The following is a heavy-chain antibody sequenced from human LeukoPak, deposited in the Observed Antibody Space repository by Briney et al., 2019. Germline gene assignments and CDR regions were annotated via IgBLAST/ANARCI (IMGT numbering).Heavy chain of an antibody. CDR1: GFTFSSYG. Sequence: GGSLRLSCAASGFTFSSYGMHWVRQAPGKGLEWVAFIRYDGSNKYYADSVKGRFTISRDNSKNTLYLQMNSLRAEDTAVYYCAKKGFHDSYGHDYWGQGTLVTVSS. V-gene: IGHV3-30*02. J-gene: IGHJ4*02. CDR3: AKKGFHDSYGHDY. CDR2: IRYDGSNK. D-gene: IGHD5-18*01.